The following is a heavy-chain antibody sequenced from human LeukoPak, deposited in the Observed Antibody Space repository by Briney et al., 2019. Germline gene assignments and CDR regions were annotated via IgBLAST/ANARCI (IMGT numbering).Heavy chain of an antibody. CDR3: ARNFYGSGTFED. D-gene: IGHD3-10*01. CDR1: GYTFTNYD. V-gene: IGHV1-8*01. Sequence: ASVKVSCKASGYTFTNYDINWVRQAPGQGLEWMGWMSPNSGDTGYAQKFQGGVTVTRNTSIGTAYLELSSLKSDDTAVYYCARNFYGSGTFEDWGQGTLVTVSS. J-gene: IGHJ4*02. CDR2: MSPNSGDT.